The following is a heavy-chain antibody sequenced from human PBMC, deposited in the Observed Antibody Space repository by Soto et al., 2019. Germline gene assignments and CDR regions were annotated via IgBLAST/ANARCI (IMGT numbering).Heavy chain of an antibody. V-gene: IGHV4-31*03. D-gene: IGHD6-13*01. Sequence: QVQLQESGPGLVKPSQTLSLTCTVSGGSISSGGYYWSWIRQHPGKGLEWIGYIYYSGSTYYNPSRTSRVTTSVDTSKNQFSLKLSSVTAADTAVYYCASTTYSSPTGGVEYWGQGTLVTVSS. CDR3: ASTTYSSPTGGVEY. CDR1: GGSISSGGYY. J-gene: IGHJ4*02. CDR2: IYYSGST.